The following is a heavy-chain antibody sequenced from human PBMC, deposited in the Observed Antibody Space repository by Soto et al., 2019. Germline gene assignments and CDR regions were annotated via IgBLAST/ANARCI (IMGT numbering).Heavy chain of an antibody. J-gene: IGHJ4*02. V-gene: IGHV3-23*01. CDR3: AKTGKAAGWELLSYFDY. Sequence: GGSLRLSCAASGFTFSSYAMSCVRQAPGKGLEWVSAISGSGGSTYYADSVKGRFTISRENSKNTLYLQMNSLRAEDTAVYYCAKTGKAAGWELLSYFDYWGQGTLVTVSS. CDR2: ISGSGGST. D-gene: IGHD1-26*01. CDR1: GFTFSSYA.